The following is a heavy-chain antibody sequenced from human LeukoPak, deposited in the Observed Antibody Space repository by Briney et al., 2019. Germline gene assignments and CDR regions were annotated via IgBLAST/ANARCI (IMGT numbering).Heavy chain of an antibody. Sequence: GGSLRLSCAASGFTFSNYWMHWVRQAPGKGLVWVSRINTDGSSTNYADSVKGRFTISRDNAKNTVYLQMNSLRAEDTAVYYCANGAFRLYYIDVWGKGTTITVSS. CDR2: INTDGSST. J-gene: IGHJ6*03. CDR1: GFTFSNYW. D-gene: IGHD3-16*01. CDR3: ANGAFRLYYIDV. V-gene: IGHV3-74*01.